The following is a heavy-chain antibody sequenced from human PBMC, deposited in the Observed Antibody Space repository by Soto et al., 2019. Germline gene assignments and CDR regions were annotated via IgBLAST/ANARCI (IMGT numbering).Heavy chain of an antibody. CDR3: AKEADILTGLIDY. Sequence: GGSLRLSCAASGFTFSSYGMHWVRQAPGKGLEWVAVISYDGSNKYYADSVKGRFTISRDNSKNTLYLQMNSLRAEDTAVYYCAKEADILTGLIDYWGQGTLVTVSS. CDR1: GFTFSSYG. D-gene: IGHD3-9*01. CDR2: ISYDGSNK. J-gene: IGHJ4*02. V-gene: IGHV3-30*18.